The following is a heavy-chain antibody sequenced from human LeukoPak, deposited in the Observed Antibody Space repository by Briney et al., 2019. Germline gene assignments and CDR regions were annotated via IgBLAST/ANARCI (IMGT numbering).Heavy chain of an antibody. J-gene: IGHJ4*02. CDR3: ARAYYYDSSGYLPE. Sequence: GGSLRLSCTASGFTFGDYAMSWVRQAPGKGLEWVSVIYSGGSTYYADSVKGRFTISRDNSKNTLYLQMNSLRAEDTAVYYCARAYYYDSSGYLPEWGQGTLVTVSS. CDR1: GFTFGDYA. D-gene: IGHD3-22*01. CDR2: IYSGGST. V-gene: IGHV3-66*01.